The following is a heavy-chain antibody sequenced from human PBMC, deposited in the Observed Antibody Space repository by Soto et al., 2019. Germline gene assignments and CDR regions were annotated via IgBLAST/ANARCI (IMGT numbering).Heavy chain of an antibody. Sequence: QVQLQESGPGLVKPSKPLSLTCFVSGASLSSGDYYWSWIRQPPGKGLEWIAFIYYNGNNFYNPSLKRRVTIAIDTSNNQFSLKVRSVTPADTAVYYCARERRGGDSDGGVDYWGQGTPVTVSS. CDR2: IYYNGNN. CDR3: ARERRGGDSDGGVDY. J-gene: IGHJ4*02. V-gene: IGHV4-30-4*01. D-gene: IGHD2-21*02. CDR1: GASLSSGDYY.